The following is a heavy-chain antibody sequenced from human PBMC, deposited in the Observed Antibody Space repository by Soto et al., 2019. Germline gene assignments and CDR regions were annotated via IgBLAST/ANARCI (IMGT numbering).Heavy chain of an antibody. J-gene: IGHJ6*02. Sequence: SETLSLTCTVSGGSISSSSYYWGWIRQPPGKGLEWIGSIYYSGSTYYNPSLKSRVTISVDTSKNQFSLKLSSVTAADTAVYYCAGEQQLVRYYYYYFALDVWGQGTSVTVSS. CDR1: GGSISSSSYY. V-gene: IGHV4-39*01. D-gene: IGHD6-13*01. CDR2: IYYSGST. CDR3: AGEQQLVRYYYYYFALDV.